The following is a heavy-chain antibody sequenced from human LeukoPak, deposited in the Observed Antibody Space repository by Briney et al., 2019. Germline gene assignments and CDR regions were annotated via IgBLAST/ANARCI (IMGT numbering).Heavy chain of an antibody. CDR2: IRQDGSEK. V-gene: IGHV3-7*01. CDR1: GFTFSTYW. J-gene: IGHJ4*02. Sequence: GGSLRLSCAASGFTFSTYWMSWVRQAPGKGLEGVATIRQDGSEKHYVDAVEGRFTFSRDNAQNSLYLQMHSLGVEDAAVYYCVRGCGKSSCPYYLDSWGQGTLVTVSS. D-gene: IGHD6-13*01. CDR3: VRGCGKSSCPYYLDS.